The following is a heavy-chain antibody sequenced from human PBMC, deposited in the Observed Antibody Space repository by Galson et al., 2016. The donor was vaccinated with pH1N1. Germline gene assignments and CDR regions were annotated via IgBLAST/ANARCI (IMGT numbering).Heavy chain of an antibody. D-gene: IGHD4-17*01. V-gene: IGHV3-30*02. CDR2: IRYGGGDT. J-gene: IGHJ4*02. Sequence: SLRLSCAASGFSFIASGMHWVRQIPGKGLEWVAFIRYGGGDTYYLDSVKGRFTISRDNSKNTLYLQMNSLRTEDTSVYYCAKDSGDFNGRFDYWGQGTLVSVSS. CDR3: AKDSGDFNGRFDY. CDR1: GFSFIASG.